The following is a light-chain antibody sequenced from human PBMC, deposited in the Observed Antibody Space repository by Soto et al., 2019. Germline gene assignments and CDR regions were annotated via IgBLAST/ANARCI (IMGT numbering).Light chain of an antibody. CDR2: DVN. CDR1: SSDIGASNY. CDR3: YSWNSNSDTHYV. J-gene: IGLJ1*01. Sequence: QSALTQPASVSGSPGQSITISCNGTSSDIGASNYVSWYQQHPGQAPKLMISDVNNRPSGISDRFSGSKSGNTTSLTISGLQAEYEADYYCYSWNSNSDTHYVFGTGTKLTVL. V-gene: IGLV2-14*03.